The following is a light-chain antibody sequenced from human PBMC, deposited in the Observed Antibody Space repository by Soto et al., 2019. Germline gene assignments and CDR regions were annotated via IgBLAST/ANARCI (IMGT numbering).Light chain of an antibody. J-gene: IGLJ2*01. CDR3: CSYAGSCIVV. CDR1: SSDVGGYNY. V-gene: IGLV2-11*01. Sequence: QSALTQPRSVSGSPGQSVAISCTGTSSDVGGYNYVSWYRQHPGRAPKLLLYDVTKWPSGVPDRFSGSKSGNTASLTISGLQADDEADYYCCSYAGSCIVVIGGGTKVTVL. CDR2: DVT.